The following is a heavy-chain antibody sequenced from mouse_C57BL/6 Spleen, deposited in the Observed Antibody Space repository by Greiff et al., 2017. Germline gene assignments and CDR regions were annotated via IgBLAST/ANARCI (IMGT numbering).Heavy chain of an antibody. CDR2: IYPGSGST. V-gene: IGHV1-55*01. J-gene: IGHJ2*01. CDR1: GYTFTSYW. Sequence: VQLQQPGAELVKPGASVKMSCKASGYTFTSYWITWVKQRPGQGLEWIGDIYPGSGSTNYNEKFKSKATLTGDTSSSTAYMQLSSLTSEDSAVYYCARGVYSNYERYVDDWGQGTTLTVSS. CDR3: ARGVYSNYERYVDD. D-gene: IGHD2-5*01.